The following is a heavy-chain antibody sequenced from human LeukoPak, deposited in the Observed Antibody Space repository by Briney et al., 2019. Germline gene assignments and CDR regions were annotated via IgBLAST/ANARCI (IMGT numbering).Heavy chain of an antibody. V-gene: IGHV4-34*01. J-gene: IGHJ5*02. Sequence: SETLSLTRAVYGGSFRVYYWSCMPDPPGRGLEWIVEINHSGSTNNTPSLKGRVTISVDTSKHQFSLKLSSVTAADTAVYYCARAGYYDGSGYYVFDPGGEGTLVTVSS. CDR2: INHSGST. CDR1: GGSFRVYY. CDR3: ARAGYYDGSGYYVFDP. D-gene: IGHD3-22*01.